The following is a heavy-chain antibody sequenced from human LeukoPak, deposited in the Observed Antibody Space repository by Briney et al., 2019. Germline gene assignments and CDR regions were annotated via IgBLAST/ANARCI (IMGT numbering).Heavy chain of an antibody. V-gene: IGHV1-2*02. CDR2: INPNSGGT. J-gene: IGHJ5*02. Sequence: ASVKVSCKASGYTFTGYYMHWVRPAPGQGLEWMGWINPNSGGTNYAQKFQGRVTMTRDTSISTAYMELSRLRSDDTAVYYCARGPLKTGTRRINWFDPWGQGTLVTVSS. D-gene: IGHD1-1*01. CDR1: GYTFTGYY. CDR3: ARGPLKTGTRRINWFDP.